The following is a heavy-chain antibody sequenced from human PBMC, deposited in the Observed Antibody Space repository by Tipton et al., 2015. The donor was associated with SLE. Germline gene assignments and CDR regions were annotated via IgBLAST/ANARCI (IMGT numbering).Heavy chain of an antibody. Sequence: QVQLVQSGAEVKKPGASVRVSCKASGYTFTTYGISWVRQAPGQGLEWMGWISTYNGNTNYAQKLQGRVTMTSDTSTSTAYMELRSLISDDTAVYYCTRVRVDTALGVFDLWGQGTLVTVSS. CDR3: TRVRVDTALGVFDL. CDR1: GYTFTTYG. CDR2: ISTYNGNT. J-gene: IGHJ4*02. D-gene: IGHD5-18*01. V-gene: IGHV1-18*01.